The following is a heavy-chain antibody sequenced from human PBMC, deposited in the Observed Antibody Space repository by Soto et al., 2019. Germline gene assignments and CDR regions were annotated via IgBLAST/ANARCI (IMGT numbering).Heavy chain of an antibody. CDR2: INPSGGST. CDR1: GYTFTSYY. V-gene: IGHV1-46*03. J-gene: IGHJ3*02. Sequence: ASVKVSCKASGYTFTSYYMHWVRQAPGQGLEWMGIINPSGGSTSYAQKFQGGVTMTRDTSTSTVYMELSSLRSEDTAVYYCASLRGGENDAFDIWGQGTMVTVSS. D-gene: IGHD3-10*01. CDR3: ASLRGGENDAFDI.